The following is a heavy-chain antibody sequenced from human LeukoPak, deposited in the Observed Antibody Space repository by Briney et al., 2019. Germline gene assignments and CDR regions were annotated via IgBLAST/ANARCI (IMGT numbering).Heavy chain of an antibody. Sequence: KPGGSLRLSCAASGFTFSSYRMNWVRQAPGKGLEWVSSISSSSSYIYYADSVKGRFTISRDNAKNSLYLQMNSLRAEDTAVYYCARDYGDYVHLDYWGQGTLVTVS. CDR1: GFTFSSYR. J-gene: IGHJ4*02. V-gene: IGHV3-21*01. CDR3: ARDYGDYVHLDY. CDR2: ISSSSSYI. D-gene: IGHD4-17*01.